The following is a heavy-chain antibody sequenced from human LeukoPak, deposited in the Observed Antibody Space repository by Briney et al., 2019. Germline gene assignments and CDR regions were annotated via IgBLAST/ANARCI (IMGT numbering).Heavy chain of an antibody. CDR1: GLTVSSYS. D-gene: IGHD4-17*01. CDR2: IDSDTYGNTI. J-gene: IGHJ4*02. V-gene: IGHV3-48*02. Sequence: PGGSLRLSCVASGLTVSSYSMNWVRLAPGKGLEWISYIDSDTYGNTIYYPHTVKGRFTISRDNAKNSLYLQMDSLRDEDTAVYYCARDRDYAFDYWGQGTLVTVSS. CDR3: ARDRDYAFDY.